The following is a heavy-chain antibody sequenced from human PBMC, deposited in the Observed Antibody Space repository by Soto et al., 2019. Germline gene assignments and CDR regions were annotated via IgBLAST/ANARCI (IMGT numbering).Heavy chain of an antibody. CDR2: IIPIFGTA. CDR1: GGTFSSYA. J-gene: IGHJ6*02. V-gene: IGHV1-69*13. CDR3: ARENRYFFYGMDG. Sequence: SVKVSCKSSGGTFSSYAINWVRQAPGQGLEWMGGIIPIFGTANYAQNFQDRVTITADVSTNTAYMELSSLRSADTAMYYCARENRYFFYGMDGWGQGTTVTVSS.